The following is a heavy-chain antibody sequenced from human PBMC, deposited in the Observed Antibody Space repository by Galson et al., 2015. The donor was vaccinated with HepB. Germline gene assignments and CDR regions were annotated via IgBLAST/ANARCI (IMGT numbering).Heavy chain of an antibody. Sequence: SLRLSCAASGFTFSSYSMNWVRQAPGKGLEWVSYISSSSSTIYYADSVKGRFTISRDNAKNSLYLQMNSLRAEDTAVYYCARDHTVTTSYWYFDLWGRGTLVTVSS. CDR1: GFTFSSYS. J-gene: IGHJ2*01. CDR2: ISSSSSTI. CDR3: ARDHTVTTSYWYFDL. D-gene: IGHD4-17*01. V-gene: IGHV3-48*04.